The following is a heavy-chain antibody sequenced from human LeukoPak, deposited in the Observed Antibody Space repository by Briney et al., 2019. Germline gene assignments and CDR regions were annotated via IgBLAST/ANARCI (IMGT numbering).Heavy chain of an antibody. CDR1: GFTFSSYW. CDR3: SRGKSAGLVNWFDP. J-gene: IGHJ5*02. CDR2: INTDGSTT. D-gene: IGHD2-8*02. Sequence: GGSLRLSCAASGFTFSSYWMHWVRQAPGKGLVWVSRINTDGSTTAYADSVKGRFTISRDNAKNTLYLEMNSLRAEDTAIYYCSRGKSAGLVNWFDPWGQGTLVAVSS. V-gene: IGHV3-74*03.